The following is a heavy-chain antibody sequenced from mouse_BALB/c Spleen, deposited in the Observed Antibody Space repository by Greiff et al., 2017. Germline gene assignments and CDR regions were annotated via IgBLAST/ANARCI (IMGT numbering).Heavy chain of an antibody. Sequence: EVQLQQSGPGLVKPSQSLSLTCSVTGYSITSGYYWNWIRQFPGNKLEWMGYISYDGSNNYNPSLKNRISITRDTSKNQFFLKLNSVTTEDTATYYCARGGIYYYGSSHFDYWGQGTTLTVSS. CDR3: ARGGIYYYGSSHFDY. J-gene: IGHJ2*01. CDR1: GYSITSGYY. V-gene: IGHV3-6*02. CDR2: ISYDGSN. D-gene: IGHD1-1*01.